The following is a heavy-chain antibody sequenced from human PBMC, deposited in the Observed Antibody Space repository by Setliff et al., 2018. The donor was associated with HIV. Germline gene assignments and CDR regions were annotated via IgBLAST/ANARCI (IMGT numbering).Heavy chain of an antibody. Sequence: PSETLSLTCAVSGYSISSGYYWGWIRQPPGKGLEWIGSIYQSGTTYYNPSLKSRVTVSVDTSKNQFSLKLSSVTAADTAVYYCASSLLNYYDSSGYPDHFDYWGQGTPVTVSS. D-gene: IGHD3-22*01. CDR2: IYQSGTT. CDR1: GYSISSGYY. CDR3: ASSLLNYYDSSGYPDHFDY. J-gene: IGHJ4*02. V-gene: IGHV4-38-2*01.